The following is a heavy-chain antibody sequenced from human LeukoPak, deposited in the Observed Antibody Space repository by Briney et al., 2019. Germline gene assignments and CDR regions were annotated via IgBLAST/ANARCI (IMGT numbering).Heavy chain of an antibody. Sequence: ASVKVSCKASGYTFTGYYMHWVRQAPGQGLEWMGWINPNSGGTNYAQKFQGRVTMTRGTSISTAYMELSRLRSDDTAVYYCARAGGRRPYSSGWYGFDYWGQGTLVTVSS. CDR1: GYTFTGYY. CDR3: ARAGGRRPYSSGWYGFDY. D-gene: IGHD6-19*01. J-gene: IGHJ4*02. CDR2: INPNSGGT. V-gene: IGHV1-2*02.